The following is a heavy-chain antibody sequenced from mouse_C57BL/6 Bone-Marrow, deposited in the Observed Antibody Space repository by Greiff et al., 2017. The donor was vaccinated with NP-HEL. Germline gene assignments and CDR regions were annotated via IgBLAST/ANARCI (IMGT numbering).Heavy chain of an antibody. J-gene: IGHJ3*01. V-gene: IGHV1-64*01. Sequence: QVQLKQPGAELVKPGASVKLSCKASGYTFTSYWMHWVKQRPGQGLEWIGMIHPNSGSTNYNEKFKSKATLTVDKSYSTAYMQLSSLTSEDSAVYYCARTRYGPWFAYWGRGTLVTVSA. D-gene: IGHD2-10*02. CDR1: GYTFTSYW. CDR3: ARTRYGPWFAY. CDR2: IHPNSGST.